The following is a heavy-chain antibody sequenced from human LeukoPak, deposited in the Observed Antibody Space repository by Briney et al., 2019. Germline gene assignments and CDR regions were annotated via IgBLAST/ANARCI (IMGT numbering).Heavy chain of an antibody. CDR3: ARDGGTTTTGNWFHP. D-gene: IGHD1/OR15-1a*01. Sequence: GGSLRISCAASGFSFNNAWMSWVRQAPGKGLEWVSYISSSGNTIYYADSVRGRFTVSRDNAKNSLYMQMNSLRAEDTAVYYCARDGGTTTTGNWFHPWGQGTLVTVSS. CDR1: GFSFNNAW. J-gene: IGHJ5*02. V-gene: IGHV3-11*04. CDR2: ISSSGNTI.